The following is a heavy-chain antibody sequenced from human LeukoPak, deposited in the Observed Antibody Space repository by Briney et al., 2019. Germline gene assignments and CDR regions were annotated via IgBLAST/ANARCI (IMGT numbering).Heavy chain of an antibody. CDR3: ARVRVATTYYFDY. CDR1: GFTVSSNC. D-gene: IGHD5-12*01. J-gene: IGHJ4*02. CDR2: IYSGGST. V-gene: IGHV3-66*01. Sequence: PGWSLRLSCAASGFTVSSNCMSWVRQAPGKGLEWVSVIYSGGSTFYADSVKGRFTISRDNSKNTLYLQMNSLRAEDTAVYYCARVRVATTYYFDYWGQGTLVTVSS.